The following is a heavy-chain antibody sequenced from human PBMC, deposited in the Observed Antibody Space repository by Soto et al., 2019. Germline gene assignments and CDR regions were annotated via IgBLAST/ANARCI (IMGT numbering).Heavy chain of an antibody. D-gene: IGHD3-10*01. CDR1: GGSFSGYH. J-gene: IGHJ6*02. Sequence: SETLSLTCAVNGGSFSGYHWSWIRQPPGKGLEWVWHIYYNGNTYDNPSLKRRLTISVDTSKTQFSLKLTSVTAADTAVYYCASARGGLRPEYYGMDVWGQGTTVTVSS. V-gene: IGHV4-59*06. CDR3: ASARGGLRPEYYGMDV. CDR2: IYYNGNT.